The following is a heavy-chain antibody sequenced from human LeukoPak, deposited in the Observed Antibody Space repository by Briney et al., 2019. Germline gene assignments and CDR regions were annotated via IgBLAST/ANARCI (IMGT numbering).Heavy chain of an antibody. J-gene: IGHJ4*02. Sequence: GGSLRLSCAASGFTFSNYAMSWVCQAPGKGLEWVSDISGSGVTTFYADAVKGRFTISRDNSKNTLYLQMNSLRAEDTAVYYCAKGQLVRFDYWGQGTLVTVSS. CDR1: GFTFSNYA. V-gene: IGHV3-23*01. CDR3: AKGQLVRFDY. D-gene: IGHD6-13*01. CDR2: ISGSGVTT.